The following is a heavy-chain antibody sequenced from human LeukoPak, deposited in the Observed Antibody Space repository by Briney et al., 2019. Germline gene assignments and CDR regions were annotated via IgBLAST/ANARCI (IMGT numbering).Heavy chain of an antibody. D-gene: IGHD3-10*01. CDR1: GFTFDDYT. V-gene: IGHV3-43*01. CDR2: ISWDGGST. Sequence: GGSLRLSCAASGFTFDDYTMHWVRQAPGKGLEWVSLISWDGGSTYYADSVKGRFTISRDNSKNSLYLQMNNLRTEDTALYYCAKDVDYYGSGSYYYYGMDVWGQGTTVTVSS. CDR3: AKDVDYYGSGSYYYYGMDV. J-gene: IGHJ6*02.